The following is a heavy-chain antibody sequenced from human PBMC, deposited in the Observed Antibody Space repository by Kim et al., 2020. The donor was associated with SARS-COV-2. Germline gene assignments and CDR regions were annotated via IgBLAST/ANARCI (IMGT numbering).Heavy chain of an antibody. V-gene: IGHV4-39*07. CDR3: ARAVGAAIIDY. D-gene: IGHD1-26*01. Sequence: QPPGKGLEWIGNIYYSGITYYNPSLKSRLTISIDTSKNLFSLNLNSVTAADTAVYFCARAVGAAIIDYWGQGTLVTVSS. CDR2: IYYSGIT. J-gene: IGHJ4*02.